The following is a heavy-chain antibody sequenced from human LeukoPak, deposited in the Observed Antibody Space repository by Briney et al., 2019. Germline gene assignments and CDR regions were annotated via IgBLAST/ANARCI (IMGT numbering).Heavy chain of an antibody. J-gene: IGHJ4*02. CDR1: GGSIGSYY. V-gene: IGHV4-59*01. Sequence: SETLSLTCTVSGGSIGSYYWSWIRQPPGKGLEWIGYIYYSGSTNYNPSLKSRVTISVDTSKNQFSLKLSSVTAADTAVYYCAREEYSGSYEYYFDYWGQGTLVTVSS. D-gene: IGHD1-26*01. CDR3: AREEYSGSYEYYFDY. CDR2: IYYSGST.